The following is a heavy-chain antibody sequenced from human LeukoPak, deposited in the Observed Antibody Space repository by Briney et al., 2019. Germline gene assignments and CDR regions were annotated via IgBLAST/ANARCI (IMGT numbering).Heavy chain of an antibody. Sequence: PGGSLRLSCAASGLTSSSYWMHWVRQAPGKGLVWVSRINSAGSSSSYADSVKGRFTISRDNSKSTLSLQMNSLRAEDTAIYYCATYRQVLLPFESWGQGTLVTVSS. CDR3: ATYRQVLLPFES. V-gene: IGHV3-74*01. CDR2: INSAGSSS. CDR1: GLTSSSYW. D-gene: IGHD2-8*02. J-gene: IGHJ4*02.